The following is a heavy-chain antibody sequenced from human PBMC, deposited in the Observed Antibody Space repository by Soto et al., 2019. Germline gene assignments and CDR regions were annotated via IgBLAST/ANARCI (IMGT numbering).Heavy chain of an antibody. CDR3: ARDFVKSDIVVVPAAIGRGYYYYGMDV. CDR2: IKQDGSEK. CDR1: GFTFSSYW. Sequence: QPVGSLRLSCAASGFTFSSYWMSWVRQAPGKGLEWVANIKQDGSEKYYVDSVKGRFTISRDNAKNSLYLQMNSLRAEDTAVYYCARDFVKSDIVVVPAAIGRGYYYYGMDVWGQGTTVTVS. J-gene: IGHJ6*02. V-gene: IGHV3-7*03. D-gene: IGHD2-2*02.